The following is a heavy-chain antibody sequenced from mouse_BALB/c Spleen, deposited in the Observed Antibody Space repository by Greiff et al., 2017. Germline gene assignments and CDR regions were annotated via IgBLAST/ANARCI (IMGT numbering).Heavy chain of an antibody. J-gene: IGHJ4*01. D-gene: IGHD2-1*01. V-gene: IGHV3-2*02. Sequence: EVQLVESGPGLVKPSQSLSLTCTVTGYSITSDYAWNWIRQFPGNKLEWMGYISYSGSTSYNPSLKSRISITRDTSKNQFFLQLNSVTTEDTATYYCARGGYGNHYYAMDYWGQGTSVTVSS. CDR3: ARGGYGNHYYAMDY. CDR1: GYSITSDYA. CDR2: ISYSGST.